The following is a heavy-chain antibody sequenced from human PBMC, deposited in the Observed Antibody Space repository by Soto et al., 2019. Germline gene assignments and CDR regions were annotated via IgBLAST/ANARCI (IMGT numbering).Heavy chain of an antibody. CDR2: ITSNGGNT. D-gene: IGHD2-21*01. V-gene: IGHV3-64*01. CDR1: GVTVSSYA. Sequence: GGSLRHSCAASGVTVSSYAMHLVRQAPGKGLEYVSVITSNGGNTDYASSVKGRFTISRDNSKNTLYLQMGSLRAEDMAVYYCARRIPFGYGMDVWGQGTTVTVS. CDR3: ARRIPFGYGMDV. J-gene: IGHJ6*02.